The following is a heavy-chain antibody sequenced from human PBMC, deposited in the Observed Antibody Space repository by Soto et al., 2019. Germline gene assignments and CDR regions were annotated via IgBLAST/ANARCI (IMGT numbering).Heavy chain of an antibody. CDR2: ITSSGSTI. D-gene: IGHD6-19*01. CDR3: ARENEQWVAADN. Sequence: GGSLRLSCAASGFTFSDYYMSWIRQAPGKGLEWVSYITSSGSTIYYADSVKGRFTISRDNAKNSLYLQMNSLRAEDTAVYYCARENEQWVAADNWGQGTLVTVSS. V-gene: IGHV3-11*01. CDR1: GFTFSDYY. J-gene: IGHJ4*02.